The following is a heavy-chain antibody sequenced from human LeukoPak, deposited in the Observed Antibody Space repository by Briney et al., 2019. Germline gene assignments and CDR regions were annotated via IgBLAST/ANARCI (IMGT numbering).Heavy chain of an antibody. CDR3: VKPGVTMIRGVIRPYYFDY. J-gene: IGHJ4*02. CDR2: ISYDGSNK. V-gene: IGHV3-30*18. Sequence: GGSLRLSCAASGFTFSSYGMHWVRQAPGKGLEWVAVISYDGSNKYYADSVKGRFTISRDNSKNTLYLQMNSLRAEDTAVYYCVKPGVTMIRGVIRPYYFDYWGQGTLVTVSS. D-gene: IGHD3-10*01. CDR1: GFTFSSYG.